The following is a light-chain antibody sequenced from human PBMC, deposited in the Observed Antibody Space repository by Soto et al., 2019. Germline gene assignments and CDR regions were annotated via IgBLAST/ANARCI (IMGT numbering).Light chain of an antibody. J-gene: IGLJ1*01. Sequence: QSVLTQPASASGSPGQSITISCTGTNSDVGAYNYVSWYQQHPGEAPKLMIYDVSLRPSGVSNRFSGSKSGNTASLTISGLQAEYEADYYCSSYSNSDTGVFGTGTKVTVL. CDR2: DVS. V-gene: IGLV2-14*03. CDR1: NSDVGAYNY. CDR3: SSYSNSDTGV.